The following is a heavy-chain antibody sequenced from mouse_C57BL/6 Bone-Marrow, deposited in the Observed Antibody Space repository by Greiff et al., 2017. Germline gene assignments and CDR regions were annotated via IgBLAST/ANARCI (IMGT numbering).Heavy chain of an antibody. V-gene: IGHV5-16*01. J-gene: IGHJ1*03. CDR2: INYDGSST. CDR1: GFTFSDYY. CDR3: AREGIYYYGSSYFDV. D-gene: IGHD1-1*01. Sequence: DVKLVESEGGLVQPGSSMKLSCTASGFTFSDYYMAWVRQVPEKGLEWVANINYDGSSTYYLASLKSRFIISRDNAKNILYLQMRSLKSEDTATYYCAREGIYYYGSSYFDVWGTGTTVTVSS.